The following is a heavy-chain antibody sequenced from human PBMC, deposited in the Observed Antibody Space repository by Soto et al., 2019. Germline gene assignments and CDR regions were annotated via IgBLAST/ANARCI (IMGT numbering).Heavy chain of an antibody. CDR3: ASLMDTAMVTDDY. J-gene: IGHJ4*02. D-gene: IGHD5-18*01. CDR2: IDPSDSYT. CDR1: GYSFTSYW. V-gene: IGHV5-10-1*01. Sequence: GESLKISCKGSGYSFTSYWISWVRQMPGKGLEWMGRIDPSDSYTNYSPSFQGHVTISADKSISTAYLQWSSLKASDTAMYYCASLMDTAMVTDDYWGQGTLVTVSS.